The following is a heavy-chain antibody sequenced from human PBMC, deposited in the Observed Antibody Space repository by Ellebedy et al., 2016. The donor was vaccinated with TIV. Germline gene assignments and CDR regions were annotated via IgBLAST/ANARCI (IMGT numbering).Heavy chain of an antibody. CDR3: AKEVGSSRWTSGLDV. CDR1: GFTSSTFG. CDR2: VSSDGREK. V-gene: IGHV3-30*18. Sequence: GESLKISCVASGFTSSTFGMHWVRQSPDKGLEWVAFVSSDGREKYYGDSVKGRVAISRDTSQNTLYLQMISLRADDTAVYNCAKEVGSSRWTSGLDVWGQGTTVIVSS. D-gene: IGHD5-24*01. J-gene: IGHJ6*02.